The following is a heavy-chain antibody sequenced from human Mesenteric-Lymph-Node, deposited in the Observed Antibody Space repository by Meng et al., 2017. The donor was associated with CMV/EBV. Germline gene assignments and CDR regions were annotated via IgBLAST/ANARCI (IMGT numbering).Heavy chain of an antibody. CDR3: AVYRPLTGYYRFDN. D-gene: IGHD3-9*01. CDR1: GFTFSSYS. V-gene: IGHV3-21*01. J-gene: IGHJ4*02. Sequence: GGSLRLSCAASGFTFSSYSMNWVRQAPGKGLEWVSSISSSSSYIYYADSVKGRFTISRDNSKNTLYLQMNSLRAEDTAVYHCAVYRPLTGYYRFDNWGQGTLVTVSS. CDR2: ISSSSSYI.